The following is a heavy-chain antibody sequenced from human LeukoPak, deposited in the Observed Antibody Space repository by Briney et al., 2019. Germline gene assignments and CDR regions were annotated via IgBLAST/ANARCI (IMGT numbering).Heavy chain of an antibody. CDR3: AREYCSSTSCYRGDYFDY. Sequence: PGGSLRLSCAASGFTFSSYAMHWVRQAPGKGLEWVAVISYDGSNKYYADSVKGRFTISRDNSKNTLYLQMNSLRAEDTAVYYCAREYCSSTSCYRGDYFDYWGQGTLVTVSS. D-gene: IGHD2-2*01. CDR2: ISYDGSNK. J-gene: IGHJ4*02. V-gene: IGHV3-30-3*01. CDR1: GFTFSSYA.